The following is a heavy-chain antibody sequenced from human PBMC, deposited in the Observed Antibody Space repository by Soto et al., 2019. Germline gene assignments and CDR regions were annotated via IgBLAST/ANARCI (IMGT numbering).Heavy chain of an antibody. J-gene: IGHJ4*02. D-gene: IGHD5-12*01. V-gene: IGHV3-21*06. CDR3: VRTGVTGYDFDY. Sequence: GSLRLSCAASGFSFSRYSFNGVRQAPGKGLEWVSSISGSSDFIDYADSMQARFTISRDDAKNLLYLQMKGLRAEDTALYYCVRTGVTGYDFDYWGQGTLVTVSS. CDR2: ISGSSDFI. CDR1: GFSFSRYS.